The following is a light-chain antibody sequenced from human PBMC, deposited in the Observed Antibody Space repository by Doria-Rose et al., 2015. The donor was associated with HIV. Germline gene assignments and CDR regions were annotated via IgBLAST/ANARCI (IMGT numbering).Light chain of an antibody. V-gene: IGKV1-5*03. CDR2: KAS. Sequence: DIQVTQSPSTLSASVGDRVTITCRASQSISNWLAWYQQKPGQAPKLLICKASTLQSGVPSRFRGSGSGTEFTLTISSLQPDDFATYYCQHFDKYFSWTFGHGTKVDIK. J-gene: IGKJ1*01. CDR1: QSISNW. CDR3: QHFDKYFSWT.